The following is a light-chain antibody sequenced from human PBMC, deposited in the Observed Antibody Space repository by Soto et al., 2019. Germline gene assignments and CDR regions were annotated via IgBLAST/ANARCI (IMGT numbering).Light chain of an antibody. CDR2: DAS. Sequence: EVVLTQSPVPLSLAPGQRATLSCRASQSISSNLAWYQQKPGQAPRLLISDASNRATGIPARFSGSGSGTDFTLTISSLEPEDFGVYYCQQRSNWPPEWTFGQGTKVEIK. V-gene: IGKV3-11*01. CDR3: QQRSNWPPEWT. CDR1: QSISSN. J-gene: IGKJ1*01.